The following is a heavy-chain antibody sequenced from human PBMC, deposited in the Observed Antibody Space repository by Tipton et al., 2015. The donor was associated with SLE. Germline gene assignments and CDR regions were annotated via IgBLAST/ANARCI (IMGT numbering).Heavy chain of an antibody. CDR1: GGSINSYY. D-gene: IGHD5-18*01. V-gene: IGHV4-4*07. CDR2: IHTSETT. J-gene: IGHJ4*02. CDR3: AREYSSFEY. Sequence: TLSLTCTVSGGSINSYYWTWIRQPAGKGLEWIGRIHTSETTAYNPSLKSRVTISVDTSKNQFSLQMSSVTAGDTAVYYCAREYSSFEYWGQGTLVTVSS.